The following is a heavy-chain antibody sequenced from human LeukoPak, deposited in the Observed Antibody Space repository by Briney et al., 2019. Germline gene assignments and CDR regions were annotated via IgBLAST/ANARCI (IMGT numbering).Heavy chain of an antibody. D-gene: IGHD3-10*01. CDR2: IIPIFGTA. Sequence: ASVKVSCKASGGTFSSYAISWVRQAPGQGLEWMGRIIPIFGTANYAQKFQGRVTITTDESTSTAYMELSSLRSEDTAVYYCARDPMVRGVMWYWGQGTLVTVSS. CDR1: GGTFSSYA. CDR3: ARDPMVRGVMWY. J-gene: IGHJ4*02. V-gene: IGHV1-69*05.